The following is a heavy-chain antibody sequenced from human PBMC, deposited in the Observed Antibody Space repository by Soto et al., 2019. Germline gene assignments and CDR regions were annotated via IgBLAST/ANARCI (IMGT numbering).Heavy chain of an antibody. D-gene: IGHD6-6*01. CDR2: IYYSGST. CDR3: ARRRSLIAARPASDFDY. CDR1: GGSISSSSYY. V-gene: IGHV4-39*01. Sequence: QLQLQESGPGLVKPSETLSLTCTVSGGSISSSSYYWGWIRQPPGKGLEWIGSIYYSGSTYYNPSLKSRVTISVDTSKNQFSLKLSSVTAADTAVYYCARRRSLIAARPASDFDYWGQGTLVTVSS. J-gene: IGHJ4*02.